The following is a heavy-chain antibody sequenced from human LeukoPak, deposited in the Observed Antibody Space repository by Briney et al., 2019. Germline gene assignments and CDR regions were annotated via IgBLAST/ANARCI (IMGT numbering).Heavy chain of an antibody. CDR3: AKGGMVRGEYDY. CDR2: ISGSGGST. D-gene: IGHD3-10*01. Sequence: GGSLRLSCAAPGFTFSSYAMSWVRRAPGKGLEWVSAISGSGGSTYYADSVRGRFTISRDNSKNTLYLQMNTLRVEDTAVYYCAKGGMVRGEYDYWGQGTLVTVSS. V-gene: IGHV3-23*01. J-gene: IGHJ4*02. CDR1: GFTFSSYA.